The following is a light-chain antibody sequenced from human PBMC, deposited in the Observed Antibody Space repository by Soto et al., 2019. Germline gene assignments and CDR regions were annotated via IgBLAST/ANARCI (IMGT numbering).Light chain of an antibody. V-gene: IGKV3-11*01. CDR2: DAS. Sequence: EIVLTQSPATLSLSPGERATLSCRASQSVRNYLAWYQQNPGQAPRLLIYDASNRATGIPARFSGSRSGTDFPLTISSLEPEDVAVYYCHQRINWPPITFGQGTRLEIK. J-gene: IGKJ5*01. CDR3: HQRINWPPIT. CDR1: QSVRNY.